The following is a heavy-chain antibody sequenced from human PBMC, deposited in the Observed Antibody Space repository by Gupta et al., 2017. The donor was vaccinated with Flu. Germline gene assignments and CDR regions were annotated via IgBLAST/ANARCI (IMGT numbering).Heavy chain of an antibody. CDR1: FTFSNSA. CDR3: AKHTVTNYFDS. D-gene: IGHD4-17*01. V-gene: IGHV3-23*01. Sequence: FTFSNSALTWVRQAPGKGLEWVSAIGGSAASTYYADSVKGRFTISRDNSKGTLYLHLNSLRAEDTAVYYCAKHTVTNYFDSWGQGTLVTVSS. J-gene: IGHJ4*02. CDR2: IGGSAAST.